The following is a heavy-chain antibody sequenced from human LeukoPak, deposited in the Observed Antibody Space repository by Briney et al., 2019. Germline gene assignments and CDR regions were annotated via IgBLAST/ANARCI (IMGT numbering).Heavy chain of an antibody. CDR1: GFTFSVYG. CDR2: ISYDGSNK. Sequence: GGSLRLSCAASGFTFSVYGMHWVRQAPGKGLEWVAVISYDGSNKYYADSVKGRFTISRDNSKNTLYLQMSSLRADDTAVYYCAREVWVDYWGQGTLVTVSS. J-gene: IGHJ4*02. CDR3: AREVWVDY. D-gene: IGHD2-8*01. V-gene: IGHV3-30*03.